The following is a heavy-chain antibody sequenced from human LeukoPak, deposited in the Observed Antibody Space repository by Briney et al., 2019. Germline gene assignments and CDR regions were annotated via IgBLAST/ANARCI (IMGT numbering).Heavy chain of an antibody. V-gene: IGHV1-24*01. D-gene: IGHD3-9*01. CDR1: GYTLTELS. J-gene: IGHJ4*02. Sequence: ASVTVSCKVSGYTLTELSMHWVRQAPGKGLEWMGGFDPEDGETIYAQKFQGRVTMTEDTSTDTAYMELSSLRSEDTAVYYCATGRYDILTGYYKWQVELRYWGQGTLVTVSS. CDR3: ATGRYDILTGYYKWQVELRY. CDR2: FDPEDGET.